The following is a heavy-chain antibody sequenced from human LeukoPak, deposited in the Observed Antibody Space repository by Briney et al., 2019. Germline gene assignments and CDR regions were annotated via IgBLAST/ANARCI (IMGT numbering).Heavy chain of an antibody. V-gene: IGHV1-24*01. D-gene: IGHD5-18*01. J-gene: IGHJ3*02. CDR1: GYTLTELS. Sequence: GASVKVSCKVSGYTLTELSMHWVRQAPGKGLEWMGGFDPKDGETINAQKFQGRVTMTEDTSTDTAYMELSSLRSEDTAVYDCATGLGTAMVRSAFDIWGQGTMVTVSS. CDR3: ATGLGTAMVRSAFDI. CDR2: FDPKDGET.